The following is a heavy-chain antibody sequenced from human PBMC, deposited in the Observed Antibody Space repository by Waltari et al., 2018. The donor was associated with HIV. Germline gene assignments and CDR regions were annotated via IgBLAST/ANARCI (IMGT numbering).Heavy chain of an antibody. J-gene: IGHJ3*02. CDR1: GFPFSRYN. Sequence: QVQLVASGGGVVQPGRSMRLSCAASGFPFSRYNMQWVRQAPGKGLEWLAVISYDGSNKYYADSVKGRFTISRDNSKNTLYLQMNSLRAEDTAVYYCARDQTMTRAFDIWGQGTMVTVSS. CDR3: ARDQTMTRAFDI. CDR2: ISYDGSNK. V-gene: IGHV3-30*01. D-gene: IGHD3-22*01.